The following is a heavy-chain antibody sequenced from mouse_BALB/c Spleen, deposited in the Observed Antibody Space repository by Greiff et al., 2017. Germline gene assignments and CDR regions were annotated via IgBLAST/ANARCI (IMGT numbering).Heavy chain of an antibody. D-gene: IGHD1-1*02. J-gene: IGHJ4*01. CDR3: ASGGNYEDYYAMDY. V-gene: IGHV1S135*01. Sequence: LKESGPELVKPGASVKVSCKASGYSFTDYNMYWVKQSHGKSLEWIGYIDPYNGGTSYNQKFKGKATLTVDKSSSTAFMHLNSLTSEDSAVYYCASGGNYEDYYAMDYWGQGTSVTVSS. CDR2: IDPYNGGT. CDR1: GYSFTDYN.